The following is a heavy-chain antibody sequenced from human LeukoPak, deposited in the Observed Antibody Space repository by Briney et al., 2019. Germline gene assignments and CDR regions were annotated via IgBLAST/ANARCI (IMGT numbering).Heavy chain of an antibody. CDR2: ISGSGGST. D-gene: IGHD2-15*01. CDR1: GFTFSSYA. Sequence: GGSLRLSCAASGFTFSSYAMSWVRQAPGKGLEWVSAISGSGGSTYYADSVKGRFTISRDNSKNTLFLQMYSLRAEDTAVYYCAKNLYCGGGSCYPSALGMDVWGQGTTVTVSS. V-gene: IGHV3-23*01. J-gene: IGHJ6*02. CDR3: AKNLYCGGGSCYPSALGMDV.